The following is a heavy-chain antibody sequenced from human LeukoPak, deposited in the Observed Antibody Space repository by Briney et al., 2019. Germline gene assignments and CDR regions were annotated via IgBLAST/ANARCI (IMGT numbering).Heavy chain of an antibody. CDR3: GPHKRNPYLDH. V-gene: IGHV3-23*01. J-gene: IGHJ4*02. D-gene: IGHD2/OR15-2a*01. Sequence: GGSLSLSCAASGFTFTTNAMSWVRQAPGKGLEWVSAISGGGDTIFYIDSVKGRFTISRDNSKSTLYLQMNSLRAEDTALYYCGPHKRNPYLDHWGQGTLVTVSS. CDR1: GFTFTTNA. CDR2: ISGGGDTI.